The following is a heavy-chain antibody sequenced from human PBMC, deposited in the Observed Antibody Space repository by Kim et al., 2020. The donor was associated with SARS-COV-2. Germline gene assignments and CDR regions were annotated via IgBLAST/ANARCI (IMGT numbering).Heavy chain of an antibody. CDR3: AKGGLLGVYQAGGRAFDI. Sequence: KGRFTIARDNTKNTLYLQMNSLRAEDTAVYYCAKGGLLGVYQAGGRAFDIWGQGTMVTVSS. D-gene: IGHD6-13*01. V-gene: IGHV3-23*01. J-gene: IGHJ3*02.